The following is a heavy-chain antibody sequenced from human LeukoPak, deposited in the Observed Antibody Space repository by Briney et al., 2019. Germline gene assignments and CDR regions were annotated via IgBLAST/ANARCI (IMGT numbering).Heavy chain of an antibody. CDR1: GYTFTSYY. J-gene: IGHJ4*02. CDR3: AREGKEYYDSSGHFDY. V-gene: IGHV1-2*02. D-gene: IGHD3-22*01. Sequence: ASVKVSCKASGYTFTSYYMHWVRQAPGQGLEWMGWINPNSGGTNYAQKFQGRVTMTRDTSISTAYMELSRLRSDDTAVYYCAREGKEYYDSSGHFDYWGQGTLVIVSS. CDR2: INPNSGGT.